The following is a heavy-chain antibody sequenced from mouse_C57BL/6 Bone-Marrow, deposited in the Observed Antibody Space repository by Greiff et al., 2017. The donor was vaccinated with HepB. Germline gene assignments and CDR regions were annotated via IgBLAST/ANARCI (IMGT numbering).Heavy chain of an antibody. CDR1: GYTFTDYN. CDR2: INPNNGGT. CDR3: ARGGRYYAMDY. J-gene: IGHJ4*01. Sequence: DVKLQESGPELVKPGASVKIPCKASGYTFTDYNMDWVKQSHGKSLEWIGDINPNNGGTIYNQKFKGKATLTVDKSSSTAYMELRSLTSEDTAVYYCARGGRYYAMDYWGQGTSVTVSS. V-gene: IGHV1-18*01.